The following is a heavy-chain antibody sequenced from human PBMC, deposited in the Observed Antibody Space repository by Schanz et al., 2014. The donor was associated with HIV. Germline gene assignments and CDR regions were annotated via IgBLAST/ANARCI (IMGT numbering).Heavy chain of an antibody. J-gene: IGHJ6*02. Sequence: QVELVQSGPEVKKPGSSVKVSCKASGGHFASFGVSWVRQAPGQRLEWMGGISAYNGNTNYAQKFQGRVTMTTDTSTSTAYMELRSLRSDDTAVYYCARGEVPSLGMDVWGQGTTVTVSS. CDR3: ARGEVPSLGMDV. D-gene: IGHD1-26*01. CDR1: GGHFASFG. V-gene: IGHV1-18*01. CDR2: ISAYNGNT.